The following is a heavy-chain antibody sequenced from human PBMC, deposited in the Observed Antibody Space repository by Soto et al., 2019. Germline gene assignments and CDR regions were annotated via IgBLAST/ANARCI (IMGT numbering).Heavy chain of an antibody. CDR1: GFTFSSYS. J-gene: IGHJ4*02. V-gene: IGHV3-21*01. CDR2: ISSSSSYI. D-gene: IGHD3-10*01. Sequence: GGSLRLSCAASGFTFSSYSMNWVRQAPGKGLEWVSSISSSSSYIYYADSVKDRFTISRDNAKNSLYLQMNSLRAEDTAVYYCASRRPYGSGSYYFDYWGQGTLVTVSS. CDR3: ASRRPYGSGSYYFDY.